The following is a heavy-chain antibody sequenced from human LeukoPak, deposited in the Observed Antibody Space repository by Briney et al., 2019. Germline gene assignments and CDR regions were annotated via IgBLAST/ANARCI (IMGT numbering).Heavy chain of an antibody. J-gene: IGHJ4*02. CDR1: GGSISSYY. V-gene: IGHV4-59*01. Sequence: SETLSLTCTVSGGSISSYYWSWIWQPPGKGLEWIGYIYYSGSTKYNPSLKSRITTSVDTSKNQFSLKLTSVTAADTAVYYCARARDTAMGPFDYWGQGTLVTVSS. CDR3: ARARDTAMGPFDY. D-gene: IGHD5-18*01. CDR2: IYYSGST.